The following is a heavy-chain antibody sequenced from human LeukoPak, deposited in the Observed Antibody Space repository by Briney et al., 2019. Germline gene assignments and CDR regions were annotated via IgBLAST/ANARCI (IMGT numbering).Heavy chain of an antibody. CDR3: ARDGVSSSWYRNYYYYMDV. CDR1: GGSFSDYY. Sequence: PSETLSLTCAVYGGSFSDYYWSWIRQPPGKGLEWIGRIYTSGSTNYNPSLKSRVTMSVDTSKNQFSLKLSSVTAADTAVYYCARDGVSSSWYRNYYYYMDVWGKGTTVTISS. J-gene: IGHJ6*03. D-gene: IGHD6-13*01. CDR2: IYTSGST. V-gene: IGHV4-4*07.